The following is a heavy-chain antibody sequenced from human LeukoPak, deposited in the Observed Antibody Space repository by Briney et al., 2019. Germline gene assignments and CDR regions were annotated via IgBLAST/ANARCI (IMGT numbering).Heavy chain of an antibody. CDR1: GFTFSTYG. V-gene: IGHV3-33*06. Sequence: SGGSLRLSCAASGFTFSTYGMYWVRQATGKGLDWVAVIWYDGSNKYYADSVKGRFTISRDNSKNTLYLQMNSLRAEDTAVYYCAKDSNPSGYYYMDVWGKGTTVTVSS. D-gene: IGHD1-14*01. CDR2: IWYDGSNK. J-gene: IGHJ6*03. CDR3: AKDSNPSGYYYMDV.